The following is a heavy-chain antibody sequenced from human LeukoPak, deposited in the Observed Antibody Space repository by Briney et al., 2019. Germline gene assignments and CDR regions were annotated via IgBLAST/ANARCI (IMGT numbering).Heavy chain of an antibody. CDR2: ISLDGNNA. V-gene: IGHV3-43*01. J-gene: IGHJ4*02. D-gene: IGHD5-18*01. Sequence: GGSLRLSCAASGFTFDYFTMYWVRQSPGKGLEWVSLISLDGNNAYYADSVRGRFTISRDNSKNFLYLQMNSLTSEDTALYYCAKGRRRGYAYGTIDSWGQGTLVTVS. CDR1: GFTFDYFT. CDR3: AKGRRRGYAYGTIDS.